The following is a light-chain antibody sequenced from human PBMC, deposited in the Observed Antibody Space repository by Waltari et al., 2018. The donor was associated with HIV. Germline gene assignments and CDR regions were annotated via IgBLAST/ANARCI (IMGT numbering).Light chain of an antibody. CDR3: QSFHSGDVV. V-gene: IGLV6-57*02. CDR2: EDK. CDR1: SGSIASNY. Sequence: NFMLPQPHSVSESPGKTVTISCTGSSGSIASNYVQWFHQRPGSAPTPIIYEDKQRPSGVPGRFSGPTDSSSHSAALTISVLRPHDEADYYCQSFHSGDVVFCGGTNLTVL. J-gene: IGLJ2*01.